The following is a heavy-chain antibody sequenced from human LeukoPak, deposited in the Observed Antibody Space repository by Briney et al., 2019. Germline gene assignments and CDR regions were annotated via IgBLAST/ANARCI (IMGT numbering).Heavy chain of an antibody. CDR3: ARGTRSGWYGNFDY. CDR2: IYHSGST. J-gene: IGHJ4*02. Sequence: SETLSLTCTVSGHSISSGYYWGWIRQPPGKGLEWIGSIYHSGSTYYNPSLRSRVTISVDTSKNQFSLKLSSVTAADTAVYYCARGTRSGWYGNFDYWGQGTLVTVSS. D-gene: IGHD6-19*01. CDR1: GHSISSGYY. V-gene: IGHV4-38-2*02.